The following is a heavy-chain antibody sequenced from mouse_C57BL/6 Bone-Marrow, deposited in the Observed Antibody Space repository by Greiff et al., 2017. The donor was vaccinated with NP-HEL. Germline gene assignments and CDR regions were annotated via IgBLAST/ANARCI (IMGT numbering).Heavy chain of an antibody. J-gene: IGHJ4*01. V-gene: IGHV1-64*01. CDR3: ARNLLKAMDY. CDR1: GYTFTSYW. Sequence: VQLQQSGAELVKPGASVKLSCKASGYTFTSYWMHWVKQRPGQGLEWIGMIHPNSGSTNYNEKFKSKATLTVDKSSSTAYMQLSSLTSEDSAVYYCARNLLKAMDYWGQGTSVTVSS. CDR2: IHPNSGST. D-gene: IGHD1-1*01.